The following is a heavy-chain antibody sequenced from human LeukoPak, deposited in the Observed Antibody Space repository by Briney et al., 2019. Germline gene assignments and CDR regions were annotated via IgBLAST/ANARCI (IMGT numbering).Heavy chain of an antibody. V-gene: IGHV4-59*05. CDR1: GGSISSYY. CDR2: IYYSGST. Sequence: SETLSLTCTVSGGSISSYYWSWIRQPAGKGLEWIGSIYYSGSTYYNPSLKSRVTISVDTSKNQFSLKLSSVTAADTAVYYCARRGSSYDFWSGYQPYFDYWGQGTLVTVSS. CDR3: ARRGSSYDFWSGYQPYFDY. D-gene: IGHD3-3*01. J-gene: IGHJ4*02.